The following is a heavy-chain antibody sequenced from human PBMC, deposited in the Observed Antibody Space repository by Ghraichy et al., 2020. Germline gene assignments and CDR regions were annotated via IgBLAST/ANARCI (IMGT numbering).Heavy chain of an antibody. Sequence: SETLSLTCTVSGGSISSSSYYWGWIRQPPGKGLEWIGSIYYSGSTYYNPSLKSRVTISVDTSKNQFSLKLSSVTAADTAVYYCARREYCSGGSCRSGAFDIWGQGTMVTVSS. CDR3: ARREYCSGGSCRSGAFDI. J-gene: IGHJ3*02. V-gene: IGHV4-39*01. CDR1: GGSISSSSYY. D-gene: IGHD2-15*01. CDR2: IYYSGST.